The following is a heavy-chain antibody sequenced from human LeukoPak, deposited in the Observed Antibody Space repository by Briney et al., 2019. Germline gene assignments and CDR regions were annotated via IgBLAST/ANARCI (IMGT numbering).Heavy chain of an antibody. V-gene: IGHV3-30*02. D-gene: IGHD2-2*01. CDR1: GFTFNSYG. Sequence: GGSLRLSCAVSGFTFNSYGMHWVRQAPGKGLEWVTFIRRDGNNKNYADSVKGRFTISRDDSKNTLYLQMNSLRPEDTAVYYCAKVVSGYCATTSCPPDFWGQGTLVTVSS. CDR2: IRRDGNNK. CDR3: AKVVSGYCATTSCPPDF. J-gene: IGHJ4*02.